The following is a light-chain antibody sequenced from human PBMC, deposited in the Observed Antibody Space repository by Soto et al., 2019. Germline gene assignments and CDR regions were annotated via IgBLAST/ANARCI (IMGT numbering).Light chain of an antibody. CDR3: QQYNNWPKM. J-gene: IGKJ1*01. Sequence: EIVMTQSPATLSVSPGERATLSCRASQSVSSSYLAWYQQKPGXAPRLLIYGASSRATGIPDRFRCSGSGTDFSLTVSRLEPEDFAVYYCQQYNNWPKMFGQGTKVDIK. CDR2: GAS. CDR1: QSVSSSY. V-gene: IGKV3D-20*02.